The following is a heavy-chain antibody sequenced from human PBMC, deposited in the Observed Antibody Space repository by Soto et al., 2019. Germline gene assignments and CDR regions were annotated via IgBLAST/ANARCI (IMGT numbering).Heavy chain of an antibody. Sequence: EVQLVESGGGLVQSGGSLRLSCAASGFTFSSYWMSWVRQAPGKGLEWVANIKQDGSDKYYVDSVKGRFTISRDNAKNTLYLQMNSLRAEDTAVYYCAKWMVRGVIIPNYGMDVWGQGTTVTVSS. CDR2: IKQDGSDK. V-gene: IGHV3-7*01. CDR3: AKWMVRGVIIPNYGMDV. CDR1: GFTFSSYW. D-gene: IGHD3-10*01. J-gene: IGHJ6*02.